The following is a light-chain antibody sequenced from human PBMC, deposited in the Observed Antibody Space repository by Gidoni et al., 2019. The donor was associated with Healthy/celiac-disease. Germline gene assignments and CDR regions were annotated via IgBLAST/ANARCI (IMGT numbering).Light chain of an antibody. J-gene: IGLJ2*01. CDR1: SSNIGSNY. V-gene: IGLV1-47*01. CDR2: RNN. Sequence: QSVLTQPPSASGTPGQRVTISCSGSSSNIGSNYVYRYQQLPGTAPKLLINRNNQRPSGFPDRFSGSKSGTSASLAISGLRSEDEADYYCAAWDDSLSGLVFGGGTKLTVL. CDR3: AAWDDSLSGLV.